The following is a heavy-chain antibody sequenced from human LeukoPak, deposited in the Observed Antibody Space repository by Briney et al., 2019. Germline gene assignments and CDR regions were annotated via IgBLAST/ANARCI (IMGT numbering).Heavy chain of an antibody. CDR1: GFTFSSYA. V-gene: IGHV3-23*01. Sequence: GGSLRLSCAASGFTFSSYAMSWVRQAPGKGLEWVSAVSAGGDNTYYAESVKGRFTISRDSSKNTVYLQMNSLRVEDTARYYCAKKRTPVAGTNHFDYWGQGTLVTVSS. D-gene: IGHD6-19*01. J-gene: IGHJ4*02. CDR3: AKKRTPVAGTNHFDY. CDR2: VSAGGDNT.